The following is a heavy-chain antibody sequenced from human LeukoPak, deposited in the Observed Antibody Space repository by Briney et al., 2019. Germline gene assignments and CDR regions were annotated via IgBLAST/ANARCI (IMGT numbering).Heavy chain of an antibody. J-gene: IGHJ5*02. Sequence: GGSLRLSCAASGFTFSSYEMNWVRQAPGKGLEWVSYISSSGSTIYYADSVKGRFTISRDNAKNSLYLQMNSLRAEDTAVYYCASKHNWFDPWGQGTLVTVSS. CDR2: ISSSGSTI. V-gene: IGHV3-48*03. CDR1: GFTFSSYE. CDR3: ASKHNWFDP.